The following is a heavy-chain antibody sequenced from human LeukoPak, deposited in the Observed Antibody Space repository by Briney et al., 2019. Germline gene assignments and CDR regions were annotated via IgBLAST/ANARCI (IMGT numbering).Heavy chain of an antibody. J-gene: IGHJ4*02. Sequence: GGSLRLSCATSGFTFDSYWMSWVRQAPGKGLEWVANIKEDGSEKHYVDSVKGRFTISRDNAKNSVYLQMNSLRAEDTAVYYCAREIGSAARGRWGQGTLVTVSS. CDR2: IKEDGSEK. CDR1: GFTFDSYW. D-gene: IGHD6-13*01. V-gene: IGHV3-7*05. CDR3: AREIGSAARGR.